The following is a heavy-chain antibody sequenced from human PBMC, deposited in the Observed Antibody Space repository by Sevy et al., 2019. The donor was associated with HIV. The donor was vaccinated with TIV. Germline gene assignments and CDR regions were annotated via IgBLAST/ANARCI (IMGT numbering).Heavy chain of an antibody. J-gene: IGHJ4*02. D-gene: IGHD3-10*01. V-gene: IGHV3-7*01. CDR2: IKQDGSEK. CDR1: GFTFSSYW. Sequence: GGSLRLSCAASGFTFSSYWMSWVRQAPGKGLEWVANIKQDGSEKYYVDSMKGRFTISRDNAKNSLYLQMNSLRAEDTAVYYCARGARGAVKYYFDYWGQGTLVTVSS. CDR3: ARGARGAVKYYFDY.